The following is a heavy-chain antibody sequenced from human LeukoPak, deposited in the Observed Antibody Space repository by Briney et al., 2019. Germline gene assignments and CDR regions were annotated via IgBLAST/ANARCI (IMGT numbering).Heavy chain of an antibody. Sequence: GGSLRLSCAAPGFTFSSYAMHWVRQAPGKGLEWVAVISYDGSNKYYADSVKGRFTISRDNSKNTLYLQMNSLRAEDTAVYYCAREDPSIAAAHFDYWGQGTLVTVSS. CDR3: AREDPSIAAAHFDY. V-gene: IGHV3-30-3*01. D-gene: IGHD6-13*01. J-gene: IGHJ4*02. CDR1: GFTFSSYA. CDR2: ISYDGSNK.